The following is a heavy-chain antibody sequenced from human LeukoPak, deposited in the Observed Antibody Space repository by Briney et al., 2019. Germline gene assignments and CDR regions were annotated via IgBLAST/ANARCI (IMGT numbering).Heavy chain of an antibody. D-gene: IGHD3-22*01. V-gene: IGHV3-74*01. CDR1: GFTFSSYW. J-gene: IGHJ4*02. Sequence: GGSLRLSCAASGFTFSSYWMHWVRQARGKGLVWVSRIHSDGSSTIYADSVRGRFTISRDDAKSTLYLQMNSLRAEDTAVYYCARSGWPYYFDYWGQGTLVTVSS. CDR2: IHSDGSST. CDR3: ARSGWPYYFDY.